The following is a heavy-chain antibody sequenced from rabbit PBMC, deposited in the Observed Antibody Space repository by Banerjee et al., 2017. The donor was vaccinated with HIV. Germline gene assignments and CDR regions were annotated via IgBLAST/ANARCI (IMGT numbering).Heavy chain of an antibody. Sequence: QEQLVESGGGLVQPEGSLTLTCKASGFDFSSNALCWVRQAPGKGLEWIACIYSGSSDNSYYASWAKGRFTISKPSSTTVTLQMTSLTAADTATYFCARGSTYYVNLWGPGTLVTVS. CDR1: GFDFSSNA. J-gene: IGHJ4*01. CDR3: ARGSTYYVNL. CDR2: IYSGSSDNS. D-gene: IGHD8-1*01. V-gene: IGHV1S45*01.